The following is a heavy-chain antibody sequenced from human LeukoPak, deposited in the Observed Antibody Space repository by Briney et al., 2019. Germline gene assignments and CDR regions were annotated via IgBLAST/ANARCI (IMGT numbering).Heavy chain of an antibody. CDR3: VRSFGSSSY. V-gene: IGHV3-30-3*01. CDR1: GFTFSSYA. CDR2: ISYDGSNK. D-gene: IGHD1-26*01. Sequence: PGRSLRLSCAASGFTFSSYAMHWVRQAPGKGLEWVAVISYDGSNKYYADSVKGRFTISRDNAKSSLYLQMNSLRVEDTAIYYCVRSFGSSSYWGHGTLVTVSP. J-gene: IGHJ4*01.